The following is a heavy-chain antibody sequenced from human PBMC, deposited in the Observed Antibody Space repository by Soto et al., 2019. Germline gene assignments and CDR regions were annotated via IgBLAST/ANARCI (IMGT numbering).Heavy chain of an antibody. D-gene: IGHD3-22*01. V-gene: IGHV1-69*13. CDR1: GGTFSSYA. Sequence: SVKVSCKASGGTFSSYAISWVRRAPGQGLEWMGGIIPIFGTANYAQKFQGRVTITADESTSTAYMELSSLRSEDTAVYYCARGPYYYDSSGYSNFDYWGQGTLVTVSS. CDR3: ARGPYYYDSSGYSNFDY. CDR2: IIPIFGTA. J-gene: IGHJ4*02.